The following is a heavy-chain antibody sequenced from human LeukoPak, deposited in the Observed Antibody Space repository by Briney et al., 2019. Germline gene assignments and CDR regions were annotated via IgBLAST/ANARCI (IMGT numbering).Heavy chain of an antibody. V-gene: IGHV1-2*06. CDR3: ATLYSYGYFDY. D-gene: IGHD5-18*01. J-gene: IGHJ4*02. Sequence: VASVKVSCKASGYTFTGYYRHWVRQAPGQGLEWMGRINPNSGGTNYAQKFQGRVTMTRDTSISTAYMELSRLRSDDTAVYYCATLYSYGYFDYWGQGTLVTVSS. CDR1: GYTFTGYY. CDR2: INPNSGGT.